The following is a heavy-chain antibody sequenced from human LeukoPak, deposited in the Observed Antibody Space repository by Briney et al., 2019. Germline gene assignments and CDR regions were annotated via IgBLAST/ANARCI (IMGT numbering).Heavy chain of an antibody. V-gene: IGHV3-30*14. Sequence: GGSLRLSCAASGFYFSDYVMHWVRQAPGKGMEWVAVISFDGNDKYYADSVKGRFTISRDNSKNTLYLQMNGLRAEDSAVYYCARARRNGYAYGSQAYWGQGTLVTVSS. J-gene: IGHJ1*01. CDR1: GFYFSDYV. CDR3: ARARRNGYAYGSQAY. CDR2: ISFDGNDK. D-gene: IGHD5-18*01.